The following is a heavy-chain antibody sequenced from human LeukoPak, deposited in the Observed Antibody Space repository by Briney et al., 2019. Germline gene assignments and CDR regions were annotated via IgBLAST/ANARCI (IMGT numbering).Heavy chain of an antibody. V-gene: IGHV3-20*04. CDR3: ARDRGPYDSSGYYPYDAFDI. J-gene: IGHJ3*02. CDR1: GFTVSNTY. D-gene: IGHD3-22*01. Sequence: GGSLRLSCAASGFTVSNTYMTWVRQAPGKGLEWVSSINWNGGSTGYADSVKGRFTISRDNAKNSLFLQMNSLRAEDTALYYCARDRGPYDSSGYYPYDAFDIWGQGTMVTVSS. CDR2: INWNGGST.